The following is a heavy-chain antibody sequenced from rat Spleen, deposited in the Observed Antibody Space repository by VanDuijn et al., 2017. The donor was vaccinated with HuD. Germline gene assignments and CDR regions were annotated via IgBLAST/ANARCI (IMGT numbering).Heavy chain of an antibody. Sequence: EVQLVESDGGLVQPGRSLKLSCAASGFTFSDYYMAWVRQAPTKGLEWVARISYDGSSTYYRDSVKGRFTISRDNAKSTLYLQMDSLRSEDTATYYCATTTGVMDAWGQGASVTVSS. CDR3: ATTTGVMDA. J-gene: IGHJ4*01. CDR2: ISYDGSST. D-gene: IGHD1-11*01. CDR1: GFTFSDYY. V-gene: IGHV5-29*01.